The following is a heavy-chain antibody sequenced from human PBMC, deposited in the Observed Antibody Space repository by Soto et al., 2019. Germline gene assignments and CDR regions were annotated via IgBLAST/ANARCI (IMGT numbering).Heavy chain of an antibody. CDR2: IIPIFGTA. V-gene: IGHV1-69*13. CDR3: GSITIFGVALSYGMDV. CDR1: GGTFSSYA. Sequence: SVKVSCKASGGTFSSYAISWVRQAPGQGLEWMGGIIPIFGTANYAQKFQGRVTITADESTSTAYMELSSLRSEDTAVYYCGSITIFGVALSYGMDVWGQGTTVTVSS. J-gene: IGHJ6*02. D-gene: IGHD3-3*01.